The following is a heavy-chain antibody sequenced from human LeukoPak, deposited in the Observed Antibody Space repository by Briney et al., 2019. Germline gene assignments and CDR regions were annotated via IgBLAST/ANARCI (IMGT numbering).Heavy chain of an antibody. J-gene: IGHJ4*02. D-gene: IGHD1-26*01. CDR2: IKQDGSEK. V-gene: IGHV3-7*02. Sequence: GGSLRLSCAASGITSSNYWMSWVRQAAGKELEWVANIKQDGSEKYYVDSVKGRFTISRDDAKNSLYLQMNSLRAEDTAVYYCAKWDLFWSFDYWGQGTLVTVSS. CDR3: AKWDLFWSFDY. CDR1: GITSSNYW.